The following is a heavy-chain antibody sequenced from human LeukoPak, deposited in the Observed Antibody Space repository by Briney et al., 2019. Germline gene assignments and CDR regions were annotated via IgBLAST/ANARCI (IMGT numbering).Heavy chain of an antibody. V-gene: IGHV3-66*01. J-gene: IGHJ4*02. D-gene: IGHD3-9*01. CDR1: GFTVSSNY. CDR3: ARILRYFDWRYSPSYYFDY. Sequence: SGGSLRLSCAASGFTVSSNYMSWVRQAPGKGLEWVSVIYSGGSTYYADSVKGRFTISRDNSKNTLYLQMNSLRAEDTAVYYCARILRYFDWRYSPSYYFDYWGQGTLVTVSS. CDR2: IYSGGST.